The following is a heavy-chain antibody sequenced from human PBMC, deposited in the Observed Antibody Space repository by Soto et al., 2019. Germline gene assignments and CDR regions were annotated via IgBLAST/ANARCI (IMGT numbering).Heavy chain of an antibody. CDR3: ARRYCSGGSCIFDP. CDR1: GFTFSSYS. D-gene: IGHD2-15*01. V-gene: IGHV3-21*01. Sequence: GGSLRLSCAASGFTFSSYSMNWVRQAPGKGLEWVSSISSSSSYIYYADSVKGRFTISRDNAKNSLYLQMNSLRAEDTAVYYCARRYCSGGSCIFDPWGQGTLVTVSS. CDR2: ISSSSSYI. J-gene: IGHJ5*02.